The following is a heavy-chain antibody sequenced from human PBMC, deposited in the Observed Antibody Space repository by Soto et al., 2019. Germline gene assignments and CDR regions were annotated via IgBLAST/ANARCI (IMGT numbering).Heavy chain of an antibody. CDR1: GGSISSSSYY. Sequence: SETLSLTCTVSGGSISSSSYYWGWIRQPPGKGLEWIGSIYYSGSTYYNPSLKSRVTISVDTSKNQFSLKLSSVTAADTAVYYCARHLPEIAATLYYFDYWGQGTLVTVSS. J-gene: IGHJ4*02. V-gene: IGHV4-39*01. CDR3: ARHLPEIAATLYYFDY. CDR2: IYYSGST. D-gene: IGHD2-15*01.